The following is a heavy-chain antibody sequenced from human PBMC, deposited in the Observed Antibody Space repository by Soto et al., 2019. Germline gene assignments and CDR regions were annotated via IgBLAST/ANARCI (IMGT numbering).Heavy chain of an antibody. D-gene: IGHD3-22*01. CDR1: GGSISPYY. V-gene: IGHV4-59*01. CDR2: IYYSGNT. CDR3: ARDWHYYDSSGYPRVYGMDV. Sequence: QVQLQESGPGLVKPSETLSLTCTVSGGSISPYYWSWIRQPPGKGLEWIGYIYYSGNTEYNPSLKSRVPISVDTSKNQFSLKLSSVTAADTAVYYCARDWHYYDSSGYPRVYGMDVWGQGTTVTVSS. J-gene: IGHJ6*02.